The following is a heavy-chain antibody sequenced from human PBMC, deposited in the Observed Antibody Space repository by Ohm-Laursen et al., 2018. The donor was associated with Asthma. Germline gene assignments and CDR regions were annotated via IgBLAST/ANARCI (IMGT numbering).Heavy chain of an antibody. CDR2: ISAYNGNT. CDR1: GYTFTSYG. J-gene: IGHJ5*02. CDR3: ARDCSGGSCYSDWFDP. D-gene: IGHD2-15*01. Sequence: SVKVSCKASGYTFTSYGISWVRQAPGQGLEWMGWISAYNGNTNYAQKLQGRVTMTTDTSTSTAYMELRSLRSDDTAVYYCARDCSGGSCYSDWFDPWGQGTLVTVSS. V-gene: IGHV1-18*04.